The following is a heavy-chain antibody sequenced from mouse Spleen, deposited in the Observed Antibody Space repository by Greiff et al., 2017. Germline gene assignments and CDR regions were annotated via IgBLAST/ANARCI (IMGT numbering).Heavy chain of an antibody. CDR1: GFTFSDFY. J-gene: IGHJ4*01. CDR2: SRNKANDYTT. Sequence: EVKLVESGGGLVQSGRSLRLSCATSGFTFSDFYMEWVRQAPGKGLEWIAASRNKANDYTTEYSASVKGRFIVSRDTSQSILYLQMNALRAEDTAIYYCARDGDYSKDYAMDYWGQGTSVTVSS. CDR3: ARDGDYSKDYAMDY. D-gene: IGHD2-5*01. V-gene: IGHV7-1*01.